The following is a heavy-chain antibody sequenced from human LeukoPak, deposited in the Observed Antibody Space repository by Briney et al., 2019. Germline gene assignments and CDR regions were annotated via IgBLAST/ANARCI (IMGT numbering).Heavy chain of an antibody. CDR3: ARWDRVAAAGRTEYFQH. CDR1: XFTFSSSW. D-gene: IGHD6-13*01. CDR2: IKEDGSEK. V-gene: IGHV3-7*04. J-gene: IGHJ1*01. Sequence: AGGSLRLSCAASXFTFSSSWMSWVRQAPGKGLEGVANIKEDGSEKYYVDSVKGRFIISRDNARNSLYLQMSSLRAEDTAVYYCARWDRVAAAGRTEYFQHWGQGTLVTVSS.